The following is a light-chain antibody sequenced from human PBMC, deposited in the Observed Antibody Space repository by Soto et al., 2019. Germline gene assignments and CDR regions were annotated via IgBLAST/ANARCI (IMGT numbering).Light chain of an antibody. V-gene: IGLV1-40*01. Sequence: QSVLTQPPSVSGAPGQRVTISCTGSSSNIGAGYDVHWYQQLPGTAPKLLIYGNSNRPSGVPDRFSGSKSGTSASLAITGLQAEDGADNSSQSYDSSLGDVVFGGGPRLPAL. CDR1: SSNIGAGYD. CDR2: GNS. CDR3: QSYDSSLGDVV. J-gene: IGLJ2*01.